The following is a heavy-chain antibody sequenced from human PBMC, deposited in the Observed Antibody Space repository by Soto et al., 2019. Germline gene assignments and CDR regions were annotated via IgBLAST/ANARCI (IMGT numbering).Heavy chain of an antibody. CDR3: ARELYDNGPSGLDV. D-gene: IGHD3-22*01. J-gene: IGHJ6*02. CDR2: ANPRGGST. CDR1: GYTFTNYF. V-gene: IGHV1-46*01. Sequence: GASVKVSCKASGYTFTNYFMHWVRQAPGQGLEWMGKANPRGGSTTYAQKFQGRVTMTRDTSTSTVYMDVSRLKSDGSAVYYCARELYDNGPSGLDVWGQGTTVTV.